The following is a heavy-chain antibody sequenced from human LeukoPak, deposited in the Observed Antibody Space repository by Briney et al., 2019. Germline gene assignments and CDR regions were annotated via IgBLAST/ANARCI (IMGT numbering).Heavy chain of an antibody. J-gene: IGHJ4*02. CDR2: ISYDGSNK. Sequence: GGSLRLSCAASGSTFSSYAMHWVRQAPGKGLEWVAVISYDGSNKYYADSVKGRFTISRDNSKNTLYLQMNSLRAEDTAVYYCAREEYSSSWYSPVGYWGQGTLVTVSS. CDR3: AREEYSSSWYSPVGY. CDR1: GSTFSSYA. V-gene: IGHV3-30-3*01. D-gene: IGHD6-13*01.